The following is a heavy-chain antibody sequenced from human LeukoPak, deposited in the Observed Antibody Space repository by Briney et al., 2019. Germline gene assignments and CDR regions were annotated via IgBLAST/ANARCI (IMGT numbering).Heavy chain of an antibody. CDR3: AKDDAWLRFGE. Sequence: GGSLRLSCAASGFTFSNHGMDWVRQAPGKGLEWVSGISPSGDITYYADSVKGRFTISRDNSKNTLYLEVISLTAEDTAVYYCAKDDAWLRFGEWSQGTLVTVSS. V-gene: IGHV3-23*01. D-gene: IGHD3-10*01. J-gene: IGHJ4*02. CDR1: GFTFSNHG. CDR2: ISPSGDIT.